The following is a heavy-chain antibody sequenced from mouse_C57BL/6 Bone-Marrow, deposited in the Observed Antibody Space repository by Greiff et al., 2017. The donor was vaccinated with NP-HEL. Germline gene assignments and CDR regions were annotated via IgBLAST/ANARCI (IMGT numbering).Heavy chain of an antibody. CDR3: TSITTVVATGDYAMDY. J-gene: IGHJ4*01. CDR1: GFTFSDAW. V-gene: IGHV6-6*01. CDR2: IRNKANNHAT. D-gene: IGHD1-1*01. Sequence: EVKVEESGGGLVQPGGSMKLSCAASGFTFSDAWMDWVRQSPEKGLEWVAEIRNKANNHATYYAESVKGRFTISSDDSKSSVYLQMNSLRAEDTGIYYCTSITTVVATGDYAMDYWGQGTSVTVSS.